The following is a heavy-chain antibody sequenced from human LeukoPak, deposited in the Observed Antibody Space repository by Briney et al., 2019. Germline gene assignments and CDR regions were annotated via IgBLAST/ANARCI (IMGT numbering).Heavy chain of an antibody. CDR3: ARAQWRTYSYYYMDV. V-gene: IGHV3-53*01. CDR1: GFTVSFNY. J-gene: IGHJ6*03. CDR2: IYSDGST. Sequence: PGGSLRLSCAASGFTVSFNYMSWVCQPPRKGLERISVIYSDGSTYYAYSVKGRCTISRADSKKTMYLQMNSVRAEDTAIYYCARAQWRTYSYYYMDVWGKGTTVTVSS. D-gene: IGHD6-19*01.